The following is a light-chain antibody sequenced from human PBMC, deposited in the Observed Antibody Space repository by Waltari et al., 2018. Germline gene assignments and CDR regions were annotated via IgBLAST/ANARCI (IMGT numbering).Light chain of an antibody. CDR1: ISDIGGYNY. CDR2: DVS. Sequence: QSALTQPASVSGSPGQSITISCTGTISDIGGYNYVSWYQHHPGKAPRLIIYDVSQRPSGVSNRFSGSKSGNTASLTISGLQAEDEAAYYCSSYTSSNTFVAFGGGTKLTVL. CDR3: SSYTSSNTFVA. J-gene: IGLJ2*01. V-gene: IGLV2-14*03.